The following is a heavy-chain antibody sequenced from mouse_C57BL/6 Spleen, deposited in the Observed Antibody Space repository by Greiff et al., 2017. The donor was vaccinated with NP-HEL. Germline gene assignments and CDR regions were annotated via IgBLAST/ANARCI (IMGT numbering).Heavy chain of an antibody. D-gene: IGHD2-1*01. CDR3: ARDGIYYGNYDAMDY. CDR2: ISDGGSYT. J-gene: IGHJ4*01. CDR1: GFTFSSYA. Sequence: EVKLVESGGGLVKPGGSLKLSCAASGFTFSSYAMSWVRQTPEKRLEWVATISDGGSYTYYPDNVKGRFTISRDNAKNNLYLQMSHLKSEDTAMYYCARDGIYYGNYDAMDYWGQGTSVTVSS. V-gene: IGHV5-4*01.